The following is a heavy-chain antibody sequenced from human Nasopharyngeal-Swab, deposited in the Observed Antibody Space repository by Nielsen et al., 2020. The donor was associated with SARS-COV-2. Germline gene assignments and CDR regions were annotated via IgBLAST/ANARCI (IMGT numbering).Heavy chain of an antibody. D-gene: IGHD5-12*01. CDR1: GFTFDDYA. V-gene: IGHV3-9*01. Sequence: SLKISCAASGFTFDDYAMHWVRQAPGKGLEWVSGISWNSGSIGYADSVKGRFTISRDNAKNSLYLQMNSLRAEDTALYYCATLGGYSGYDSEYVMDVWGQGTTVTVSS. J-gene: IGHJ6*02. CDR2: ISWNSGSI. CDR3: ATLGGYSGYDSEYVMDV.